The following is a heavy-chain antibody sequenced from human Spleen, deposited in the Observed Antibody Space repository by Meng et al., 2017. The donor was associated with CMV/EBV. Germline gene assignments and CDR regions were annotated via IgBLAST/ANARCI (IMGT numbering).Heavy chain of an antibody. CDR2: ISYIGST. CDR1: GGSFNDYY. CDR3: ARMYSGSYLGY. V-gene: IGHV4-59*01. Sequence: SETLSLTCAVYGGSFNDYYWSWIRQPPGKGLEWIGYISYIGSTNYNPSLKSRVTISVDTSKNQFSLKLSSVTAADTAVYYCARMYSGSYLGYWGQGTLVTVSS. J-gene: IGHJ4*02. D-gene: IGHD1-26*01.